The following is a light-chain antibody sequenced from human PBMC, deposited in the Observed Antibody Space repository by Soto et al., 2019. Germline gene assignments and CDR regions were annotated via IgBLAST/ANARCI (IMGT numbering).Light chain of an antibody. CDR1: QSVSSTY. Sequence: EIVLTQSPGTLSLSLGERATLSCRASQSVSSTYLAWYQQKPGQAPRLLIYGASSRATGIPDRFSGSGSGTDFTLTISRLEPEYFAVYYCQHYGSLVLTFGGGTKVEIK. V-gene: IGKV3-20*01. CDR2: GAS. J-gene: IGKJ4*01. CDR3: QHYGSLVLT.